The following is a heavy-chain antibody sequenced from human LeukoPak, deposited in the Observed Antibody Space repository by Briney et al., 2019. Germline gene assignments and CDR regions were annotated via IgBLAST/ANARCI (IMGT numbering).Heavy chain of an antibody. Sequence: ASVKVSCKASGGTFSSYAISWVRQAPGQGLEWMGGIIPIFGTANYAQKVQGRVTMTTDTSTSTAYMELRSLRSDDTAVYYCAGRSGSYYGTDNWFDPWGQGTLVTVSS. CDR1: GGTFSSYA. D-gene: IGHD1-26*01. CDR2: IIPIFGTA. CDR3: AGRSGSYYGTDNWFDP. V-gene: IGHV1-69*05. J-gene: IGHJ5*02.